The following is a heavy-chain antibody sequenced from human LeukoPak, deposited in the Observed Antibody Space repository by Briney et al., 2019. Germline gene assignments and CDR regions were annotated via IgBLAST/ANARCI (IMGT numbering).Heavy chain of an antibody. Sequence: SETLSLTYTVSGGSISSYYWSWIRQPPGKGLEWIGYIYYSGSTNYNPSLKSRVTISVDTSKNQFSLKLSSVTAADTAVYYCARVGILWFGELSCWFDPWGQGTLVTVSS. J-gene: IGHJ5*02. CDR3: ARVGILWFGELSCWFDP. CDR2: IYYSGST. D-gene: IGHD3-10*01. CDR1: GGSISSYY. V-gene: IGHV4-59*01.